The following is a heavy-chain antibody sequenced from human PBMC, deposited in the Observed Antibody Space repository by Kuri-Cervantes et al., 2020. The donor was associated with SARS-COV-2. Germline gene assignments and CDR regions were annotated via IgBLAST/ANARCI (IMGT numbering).Heavy chain of an antibody. Sequence: RGSLRLSYAASGFPFGSYAMHWVRQAPGKGLEWVAVISYDGSNKYYADSVKGRFTISRDNSKNTLYLQMNSLRAEDTAVYYCARDGGYYDYIWGSGTKFDYWGQGTLVTVSS. D-gene: IGHD3-16*01. J-gene: IGHJ4*02. CDR3: ARDGGYYDYIWGSGTKFDY. V-gene: IGHV3-30-3*01. CDR1: GFPFGSYA. CDR2: ISYDGSNK.